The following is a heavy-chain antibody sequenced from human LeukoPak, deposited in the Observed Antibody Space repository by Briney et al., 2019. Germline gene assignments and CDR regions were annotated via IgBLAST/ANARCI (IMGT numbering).Heavy chain of an antibody. CDR2: ISGNGATT. CDR1: GLTFSSYA. Sequence: GXSLRLSCAASGLTFSSYAMSWVRQAPGKGLEWVSTISGNGATTYYADSVKGRFTISRDNTKNTLYMQMNSLRAEDTAVYYCAKRGVATIPDYWGQGTLVTVSS. CDR3: AKRGVATIPDY. D-gene: IGHD5-12*01. V-gene: IGHV3-23*01. J-gene: IGHJ4*02.